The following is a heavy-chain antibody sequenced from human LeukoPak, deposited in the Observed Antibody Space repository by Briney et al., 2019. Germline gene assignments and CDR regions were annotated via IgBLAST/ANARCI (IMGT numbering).Heavy chain of an antibody. J-gene: IGHJ4*02. CDR2: ISYDGSNK. V-gene: IGHV3-30*18. Sequence: PGGSLRLSCAASGFTFSSYGMHWVRQAPGKGLEWVAVISYDGSNKYYADSVKGRFTISRDNSKNTLYLQMNSLRAEDTAVYYCANARYYGSGSYALDYWGQGTLVTVSS. D-gene: IGHD3-10*01. CDR3: ANARYYGSGSYALDY. CDR1: GFTFSSYG.